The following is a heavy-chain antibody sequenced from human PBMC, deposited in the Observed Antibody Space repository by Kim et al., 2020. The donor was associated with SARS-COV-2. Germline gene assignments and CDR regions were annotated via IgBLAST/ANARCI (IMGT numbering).Heavy chain of an antibody. CDR2: T. Sequence: TYYAESVKGRFTISRDNSKNTLFLQMNSLRAEDTAIYYCAKGADNDWFDPWGQGTLVTVSS. D-gene: IGHD1-26*01. J-gene: IGHJ5*02. CDR3: AKGADNDWFDP. V-gene: IGHV3-23*01.